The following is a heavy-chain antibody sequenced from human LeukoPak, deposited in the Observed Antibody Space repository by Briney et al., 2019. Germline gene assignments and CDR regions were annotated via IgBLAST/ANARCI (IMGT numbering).Heavy chain of an antibody. Sequence: GASVKVSCKASGYIFTNYGIIWVRQAPGQGLEWMGWISANNGNTNYAQKFQGRVTMTTDTSTSTAYMELRSLRSDDTAVYYCARDPYGSGSYNYWGQGTLVTVSS. CDR1: GYIFTNYG. CDR3: ARDPYGSGSYNY. J-gene: IGHJ4*02. CDR2: ISANNGNT. D-gene: IGHD3-10*01. V-gene: IGHV1-18*01.